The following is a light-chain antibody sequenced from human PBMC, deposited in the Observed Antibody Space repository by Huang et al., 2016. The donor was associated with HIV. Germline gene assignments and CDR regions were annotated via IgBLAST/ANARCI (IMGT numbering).Light chain of an antibody. CDR3: QQYDNWPLT. J-gene: IGKJ5*01. Sequence: ERVMTQSPATLSVAPGERVTLSCRASHSVSSNLAWYQQKPGQAPRLLSHGASTRATSSPARFSGSGSGTEFTLAISSLQSEDSGVYFCQQYDNWPLTFGQGTRLEIK. CDR1: HSVSSN. CDR2: GAS. V-gene: IGKV3-15*01.